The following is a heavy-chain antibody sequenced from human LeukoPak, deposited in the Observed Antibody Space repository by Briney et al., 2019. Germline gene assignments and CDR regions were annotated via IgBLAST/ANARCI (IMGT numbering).Heavy chain of an antibody. CDR2: IWYDGGNK. Sequence: GGSLRLSCAASGFTFSSYGMHWVRQAPGKGLEWVAVIWYDGGNKYYADSVKGRFTISRDNSKNTLYLQMNSLRAEDTAVYYCARAQYYYDSSGYFDYWGQGTLVTVSS. V-gene: IGHV3-33*01. J-gene: IGHJ4*02. CDR3: ARAQYYYDSSGYFDY. D-gene: IGHD3-22*01. CDR1: GFTFSSYG.